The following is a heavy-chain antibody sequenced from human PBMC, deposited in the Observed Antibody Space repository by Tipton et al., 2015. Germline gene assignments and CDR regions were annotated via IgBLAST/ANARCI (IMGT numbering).Heavy chain of an antibody. Sequence: SLRLSCAASGFTFSGYSMNWVRQAPGKGLEWVSYISSSGSTIYYADSVKGRFSISRDNVRNSLYLQMNSLRAEDTAVYYCATEGISGSWYGSFDNWGQGTLVTVSS. D-gene: IGHD6-13*01. V-gene: IGHV3-48*03. CDR2: ISSSGSTI. J-gene: IGHJ4*02. CDR3: ATEGISGSWYGSFDN. CDR1: GFTFSGYS.